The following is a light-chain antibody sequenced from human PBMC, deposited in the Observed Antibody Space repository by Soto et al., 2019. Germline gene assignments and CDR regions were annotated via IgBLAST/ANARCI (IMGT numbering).Light chain of an antibody. V-gene: IGKV3-15*01. CDR3: QQYNNWPPLT. CDR1: QSVSSN. CDR2: GAS. J-gene: IGKJ4*01. Sequence: EIVMTQSPATLSVSPGERATLSCRASQSVSSNLAWYQQKPGQAPRLLIYGASTRATGIPARFSGSGSGTEFTLTISRLQSEDFAVYYCQQYNNWPPLTFGGGTKVEMK.